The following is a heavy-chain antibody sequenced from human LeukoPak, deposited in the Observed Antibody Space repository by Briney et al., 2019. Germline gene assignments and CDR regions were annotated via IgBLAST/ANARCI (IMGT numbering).Heavy chain of an antibody. CDR3: ARVTGYMIEDYFDY. Sequence: SETLSLTCTVSGGSISSYYWSWIRQPPGKGLEWIGYIYYSGSTNYNPSLKCRVTISVDTSKNQFSLKLSSVTAADTAVYYCARVTGYMIEDYFDYWGQGTLVTVSS. V-gene: IGHV4-59*01. CDR2: IYYSGST. CDR1: GGSISSYY. J-gene: IGHJ4*02. D-gene: IGHD3-22*01.